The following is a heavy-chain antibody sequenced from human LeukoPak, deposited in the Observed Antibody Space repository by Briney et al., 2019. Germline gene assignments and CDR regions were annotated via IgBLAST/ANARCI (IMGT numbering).Heavy chain of an antibody. CDR1: GFTFSSYS. V-gene: IGHV3-21*01. J-gene: IGHJ6*03. Sequence: GGSLRLSCAASGFTFSSYSMNWVSQAPGKGLEWVSSISSSSSYIYYADSVKGRFTISRDNAKNSLYLQMNSLRAEDTAVYYCAKGRGWEASYYYYYMDVWGKGTTVTISS. CDR3: AKGRGWEASYYYYYMDV. D-gene: IGHD1-26*01. CDR2: ISSSSSYI.